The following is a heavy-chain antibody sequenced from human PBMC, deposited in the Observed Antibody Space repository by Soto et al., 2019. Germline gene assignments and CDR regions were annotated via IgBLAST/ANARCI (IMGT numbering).Heavy chain of an antibody. J-gene: IGHJ4*02. V-gene: IGHV3-48*02. CDR2: IRTISSAI. D-gene: IGHD2-15*01. CDR3: ARETPSFDS. Sequence: QLVESGGGLVQPGGPLRLSCAASGFTFSDYPMNWVRQAPGKGLEWVSSIRTISSAIYFADSVRGRFTISRDNARNSLYLQMTSLRDEDTAVYYCARETPSFDSWGQGTLVTVSS. CDR1: GFTFSDYP.